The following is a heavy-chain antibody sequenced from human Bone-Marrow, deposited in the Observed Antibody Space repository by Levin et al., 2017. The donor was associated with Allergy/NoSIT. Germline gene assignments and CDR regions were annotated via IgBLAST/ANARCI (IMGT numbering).Heavy chain of an antibody. CDR3: AKVIGSDYFDY. CDR1: GFTFSSYA. CDR2: ISGSGGSA. Sequence: LSLTCAASGFTFSSYAMSWVRQAPGKGLEWVSGISGSGGSAYHADSVKGRFTISRDNSKNTLDLQMNSLRAGDTAVYYCAKVIGSDYFDYWGQGTLVTVSS. J-gene: IGHJ4*02. V-gene: IGHV3-23*01. D-gene: IGHD3-10*01.